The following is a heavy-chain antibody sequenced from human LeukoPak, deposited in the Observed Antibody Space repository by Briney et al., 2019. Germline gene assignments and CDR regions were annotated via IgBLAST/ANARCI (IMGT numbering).Heavy chain of an antibody. CDR1: GFTFSSYG. Sequence: GRSLRLSCAASGFTFSSYGMHWVRQAPGKGLEWVAVIWYDGSNKYYADSVKGRFTISRDNSKNTLHLQMNSLRAEDTAVYYCARDASLVGGWFNPWGQGTLVTVSS. CDR2: IWYDGSNK. V-gene: IGHV3-33*01. J-gene: IGHJ5*02. CDR3: ARDASLVGGWFNP.